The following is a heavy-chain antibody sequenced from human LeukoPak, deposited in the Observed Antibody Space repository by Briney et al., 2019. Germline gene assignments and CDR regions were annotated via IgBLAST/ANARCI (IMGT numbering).Heavy chain of an antibody. CDR3: AGYYDSSGSVDY. J-gene: IGHJ4*02. CDR1: GGSISSYY. Sequence: SETLSLTCTVSGGSISSYYWSWIRQPPGKGLEWIGYIYYSGSTNYNPSLKSRVTISVDTSKNQFSLKLSSVTAADTAVYYCAGYYDSSGSVDYWGQGTLVTVSS. CDR2: IYYSGST. V-gene: IGHV4-59*01. D-gene: IGHD3-22*01.